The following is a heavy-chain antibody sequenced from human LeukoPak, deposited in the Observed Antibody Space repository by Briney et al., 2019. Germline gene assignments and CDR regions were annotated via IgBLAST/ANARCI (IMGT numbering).Heavy chain of an antibody. D-gene: IGHD6-13*01. CDR1: GYTFTSYG. J-gene: IGHJ6*03. V-gene: IGHV1-18*01. CDR3: AKFLYSSSWYLGGDYYYYMGV. Sequence: GASVKVSCKASGYTFTSYGISWVRQAPGQGLEWMGWISAYNGNTNYAQKLQGRVTMTTDTSTSTAYMELRSLRSDDTAVYYCAKFLYSSSWYLGGDYYYYMGVWGKGTTVTVSS. CDR2: ISAYNGNT.